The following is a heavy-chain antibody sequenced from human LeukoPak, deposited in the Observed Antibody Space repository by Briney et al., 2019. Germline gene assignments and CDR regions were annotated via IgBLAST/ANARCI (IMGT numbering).Heavy chain of an antibody. CDR2: INLNGDAT. J-gene: IGHJ5*02. Sequence: SVTVSCKASGSSFTNCLIHWVRQAPGQGLEWVGTINLNGDATNYAHKFPGRVSMTEDTATSTVYMELTIRPSKDTAMYYCASPSYCVLKMCDYWLDPWGPGTLVTVSS. CDR3: ASPSYCVLKMCDYWLDP. D-gene: IGHD3-16*01. V-gene: IGHV1-46*01. CDR1: GSSFTNCL.